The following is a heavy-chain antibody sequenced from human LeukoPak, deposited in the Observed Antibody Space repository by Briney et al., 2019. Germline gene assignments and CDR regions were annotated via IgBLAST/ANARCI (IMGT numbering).Heavy chain of an antibody. J-gene: IGHJ6*03. Sequence: SETLSLTCTVSGGSISSYYWSWIRQPAGKGLEWIGRIYTSGSTNYNPSLKSRVTMSVDMSKNQFSLKLSSVTAADTAVYYCARDRILARSTNSYYMDVWGKGTTVTVSS. CDR2: IYTSGST. CDR1: GGSISSYY. CDR3: ARDRILARSTNSYYMDV. V-gene: IGHV4-4*07. D-gene: IGHD2-21*01.